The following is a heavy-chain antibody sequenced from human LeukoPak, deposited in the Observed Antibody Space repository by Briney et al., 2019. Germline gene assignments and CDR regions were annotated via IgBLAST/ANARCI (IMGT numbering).Heavy chain of an antibody. J-gene: IGHJ3*02. CDR3: ARSGYCSSTSCPDRDTGDAFDI. Sequence: GASVKVSCKASGYTFTSYDINWVRQATGQGLEWMGWMNPNSGNTGYAQKFQGRVTMTRSTSISTAYMELSSLRSEDTAVYYCARSGYCSSTSCPDRDTGDAFDIWGQGTMVTVSS. CDR1: GYTFTSYD. CDR2: MNPNSGNT. D-gene: IGHD2-2*01. V-gene: IGHV1-8*01.